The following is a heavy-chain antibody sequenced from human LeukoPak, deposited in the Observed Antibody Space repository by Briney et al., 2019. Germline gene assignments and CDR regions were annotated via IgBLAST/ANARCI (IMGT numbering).Heavy chain of an antibody. CDR3: ARLLSRQYSVWSGSYKTYYYYYMDV. J-gene: IGHJ6*03. CDR2: INQDGSEK. CDR1: GFTFRNHW. Sequence: GGSLRLSCVASGFTFRNHWMSWVRQAPGEGPEWVANINQDGSEKYYVDSVKGRFTISRDSAESSLYLQMSSLRAEDTAVYYCARLLSRQYSVWSGSYKTYYYYYMDVWGKGTTVTVSS. V-gene: IGHV3-7*01. D-gene: IGHD3-3*01.